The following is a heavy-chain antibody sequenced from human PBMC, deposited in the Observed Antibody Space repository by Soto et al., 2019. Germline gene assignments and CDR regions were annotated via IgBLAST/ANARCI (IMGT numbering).Heavy chain of an antibody. Sequence: QVPLVQSGAEVKKPGASVKVSCKASGYTFTSYGISWVRQAPGQGLEWMGWISAYNGNTNYAQKLQGRVTMTTDTSTSTAYMELRSLRSDDTAVYYCARYCTNGVCYFRFDYWGQGTLVTVSS. D-gene: IGHD2-8*01. J-gene: IGHJ4*02. CDR3: ARYCTNGVCYFRFDY. CDR1: GYTFTSYG. CDR2: ISAYNGNT. V-gene: IGHV1-18*01.